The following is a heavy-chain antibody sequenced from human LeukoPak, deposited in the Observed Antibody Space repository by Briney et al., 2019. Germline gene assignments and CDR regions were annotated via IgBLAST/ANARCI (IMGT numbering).Heavy chain of an antibody. V-gene: IGHV3-9*01. CDR3: AKTMGAIDHDY. J-gene: IGHJ4*02. Sequence: GGSLRLSCAASGFTFDDYAMHWVRQAPGKGLEWVSGINWNSGTIGYADSVKGRFTISRDNAKNSLYLQMNSLRVEDTAVYYCAKTMGAIDHDYWGQGTLVTVSS. CDR1: GFTFDDYA. D-gene: IGHD1-26*01. CDR2: INWNSGTI.